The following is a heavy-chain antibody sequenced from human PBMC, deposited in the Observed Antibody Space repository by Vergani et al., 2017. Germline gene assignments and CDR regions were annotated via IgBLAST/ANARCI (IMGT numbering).Heavy chain of an antibody. CDR1: GYTFTSYD. CDR3: ARAPGKSRGTIDY. Sequence: QVQLVQSGAEVKKPGASVKVSCKASGYTFTSYDINWVRQATGQGLEWMGWMNPNSGNTGYAQKFQGRVTMTRKPSISTAYRELRSLRAEDTAVYYCARAPGKSRGTIDYWGQGTLVTVSS. V-gene: IGHV1-8*01. CDR2: MNPNSGNT. J-gene: IGHJ4*02.